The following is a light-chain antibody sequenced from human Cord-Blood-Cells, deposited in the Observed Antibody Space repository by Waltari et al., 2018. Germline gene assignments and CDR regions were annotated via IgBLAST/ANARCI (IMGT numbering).Light chain of an antibody. CDR1: SSNIGSNY. CDR3: AAWDDSLSGPV. V-gene: IGLV1-47*01. J-gene: IGLJ3*02. CDR2: GNN. Sequence: QSVLTQPPSASGTPGQRVTISCSGSSSNIGSNYVYWYQQLPGTSPKLLIYGNNQRPSWGSVRFSGSKTGTAASLASSGLRSDDDADDYCAAWDDSLSGPVFGGGTKLTVL.